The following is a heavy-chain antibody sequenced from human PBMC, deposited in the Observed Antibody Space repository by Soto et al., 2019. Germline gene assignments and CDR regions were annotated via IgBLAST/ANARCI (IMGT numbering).Heavy chain of an antibody. V-gene: IGHV4-59*08. Sequence: QVLLQESGPGLVKPSETLSLSCTVSGDSISSYYWGWIWQPPGKEMGWIGYVSPIWGSAYNPSLQRQVAITIDTPKSQFSRELTSVTSTDTAVYFCAGQGFGELRGLGDVWGQWTTVPVSS. CDR3: AGQGFGELRGLGDV. CDR1: GDSISSYY. D-gene: IGHD3-10*01. J-gene: IGHJ6*02. CDR2: VSPIWGS.